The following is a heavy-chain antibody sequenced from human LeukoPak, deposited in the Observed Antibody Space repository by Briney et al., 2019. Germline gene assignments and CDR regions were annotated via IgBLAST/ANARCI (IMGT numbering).Heavy chain of an antibody. CDR3: ARDILDYGSGSYYNGFWYYGMDV. V-gene: IGHV3-48*03. J-gene: IGHJ6*02. D-gene: IGHD3-10*01. CDR1: GFTSSSYE. Sequence: GGSPRLSCAASGFTSSSYEMNAVRQAPGERLERVSYISSRGGTIYYADSVKGRFTISRDNAKNSLYLQMNSLRAEDTAVYYCARDILDYGSGSYYNGFWYYGMDVWGQGTTVTVSS. CDR2: ISSRGGTI.